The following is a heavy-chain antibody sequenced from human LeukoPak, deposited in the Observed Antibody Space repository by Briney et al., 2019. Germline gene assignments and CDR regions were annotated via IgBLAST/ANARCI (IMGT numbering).Heavy chain of an antibody. Sequence: PGGPLRLSCAASGFTFSSYGMNWVRQAPGKGLEWVSYITSVSSTIYYADSVKGRFTISRDNAQNSLYLQMNSLRAEDTAVYYCARDRGTVTGYHYYMDVWGKGTTVTVSS. J-gene: IGHJ6*03. CDR1: GFTFSSYG. V-gene: IGHV3-48*01. D-gene: IGHD4-11*01. CDR3: ARDRGTVTGYHYYMDV. CDR2: ITSVSSTI.